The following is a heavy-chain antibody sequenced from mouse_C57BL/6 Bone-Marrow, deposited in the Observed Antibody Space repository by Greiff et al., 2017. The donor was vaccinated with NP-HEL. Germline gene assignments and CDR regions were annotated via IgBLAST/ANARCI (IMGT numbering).Heavy chain of an antibody. J-gene: IGHJ3*01. CDR2: ISSGGDYI. V-gene: IGHV5-9-1*02. CDR3: TRDRHYYGSSPFAY. CDR1: GFTFSSYA. D-gene: IGHD1-1*01. Sequence: EVKLMESGEGLVKPGGSLKLSCAASGFTFSSYAMSWVRQTPEKRLEWVAYISSGGDYIYYADTVKGRFTISRDNARNTLYLQMSSLKSEDTAMYYCTRDRHYYGSSPFAYWGQGTLVTVSA.